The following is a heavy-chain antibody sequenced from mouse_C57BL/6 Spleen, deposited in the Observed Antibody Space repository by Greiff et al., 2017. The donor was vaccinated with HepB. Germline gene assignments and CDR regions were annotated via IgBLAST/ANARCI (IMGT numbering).Heavy chain of an antibody. D-gene: IGHD2-2*01. Sequence: EVKLVESEGGLVQPGSSMKLSCTASGFTFSDYYMAWVRQVPEKGLEWVANINYDGSSTYYLDSLKSRFIISRDNAKNILYLQMSSLKSEDTATYYCARVWLRRGYFDVWGTGTTVTVSS. CDR1: GFTFSDYY. V-gene: IGHV5-16*01. CDR3: ARVWLRRGYFDV. CDR2: INYDGSST. J-gene: IGHJ1*03.